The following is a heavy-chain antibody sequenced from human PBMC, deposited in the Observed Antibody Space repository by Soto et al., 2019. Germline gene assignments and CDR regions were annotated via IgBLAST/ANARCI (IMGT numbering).Heavy chain of an antibody. D-gene: IGHD2-15*01. V-gene: IGHV1-2*04. CDR2: INPNSGGT. J-gene: IGHJ4*02. Sequence: ASVKVSCKASGYTFTGYYMHWVRQAPGQGLEWMGWINPNSGGTNYAQKFQGWVTMTRDTSISTAYMELSRLRSDDTAVYYCARGTVVTGPGFDYWGQGTLVTVSS. CDR3: ARGTVVTGPGFDY. CDR1: GYTFTGYY.